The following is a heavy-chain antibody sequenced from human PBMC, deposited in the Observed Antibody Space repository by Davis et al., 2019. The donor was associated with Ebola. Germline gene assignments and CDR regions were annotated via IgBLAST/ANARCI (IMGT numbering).Heavy chain of an antibody. Sequence: PGGSLRLSCVASGFTFSTYGIHWVRQAPGKGLEWVAVISYDGNKKYYADSVKGRFTISRDDSKSIAYLQMNSLKTEDTAVYYCTRERSGTIFGVVIEAFDIWGQGTMVTVSS. V-gene: IGHV3-30*03. CDR2: ISYDGNKK. CDR1: GFTFSTYG. CDR3: TRERSGTIFGVVIEAFDI. J-gene: IGHJ3*02. D-gene: IGHD3-3*01.